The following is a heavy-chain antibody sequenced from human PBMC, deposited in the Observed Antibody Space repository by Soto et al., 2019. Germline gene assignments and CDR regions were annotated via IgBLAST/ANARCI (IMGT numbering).Heavy chain of an antibody. J-gene: IGHJ4*02. V-gene: IGHV3-23*01. CDR2: ITGSGGST. CDR1: KFTFSDYA. D-gene: IGHD2-2*02. Sequence: EVQLLESGGGLVQPGGSLRLSCAASKFTFSDYAMGWVRQAPGKGLEWVSAITGSGGSTYHADSVQGRLTISRDNSSNKLYLQMNSLRAEDSAMYYCAKGSSAARPYYFDYWGQGTVVSVSS. CDR3: AKGSSAARPYYFDY.